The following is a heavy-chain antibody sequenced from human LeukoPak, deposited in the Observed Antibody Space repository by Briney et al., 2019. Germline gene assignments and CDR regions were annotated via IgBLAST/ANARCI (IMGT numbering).Heavy chain of an antibody. D-gene: IGHD2-2*02. CDR3: ARAGVRIKDAPAAILWYFDY. J-gene: IGHJ4*02. CDR1: GGSISSGGYY. CDR2: IYYSGST. Sequence: SETLSLTCTVSGGSISSGGYYWSWIRQHPGKGLEWIGYIYYSGSTYYNPSLKSRVTISVDTSKNQFSLKLSSVTAADTAVYYCARAGVRIKDAPAAILWYFDYWGQGTLVTVSS. V-gene: IGHV4-31*03.